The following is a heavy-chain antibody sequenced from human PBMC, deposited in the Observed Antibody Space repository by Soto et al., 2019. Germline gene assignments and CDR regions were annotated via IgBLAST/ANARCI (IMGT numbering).Heavy chain of an antibody. CDR1: GGSISRSNW. Sequence: PSETLSLTCAVSGGSISRSNWWSWVRQPPGKGLEWIGEIYHSGSTNYNSSLKSRVTVSVDKSKNQFSLELSSVTAADTAVYYWAGDLGYSYGYSCFDPWGQGPLVTGSS. CDR2: IYHSGST. V-gene: IGHV4-4*02. J-gene: IGHJ5*02. D-gene: IGHD5-18*01. CDR3: AGDLGYSYGYSCFDP.